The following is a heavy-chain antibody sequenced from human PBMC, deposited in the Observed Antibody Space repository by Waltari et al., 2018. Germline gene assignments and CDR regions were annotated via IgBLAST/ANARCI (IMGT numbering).Heavy chain of an antibody. D-gene: IGHD1-26*01. CDR2: IYSGGST. Sequence: RQAPGKGREWVSVIYSGGSTYYADSVKGRFTISRDNSKNTLYLQMNSLRAEDTAVYYCARGEDGGSYYFYWGQGTLVTVSS. CDR3: ARGEDGGSYYFY. J-gene: IGHJ4*02. V-gene: IGHV3-53*01.